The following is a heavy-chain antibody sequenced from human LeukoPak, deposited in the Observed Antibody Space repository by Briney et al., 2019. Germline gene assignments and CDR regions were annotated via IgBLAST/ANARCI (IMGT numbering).Heavy chain of an antibody. CDR1: GGSMYSSTYY. CDR3: GGAPFTSLVWMAHFDN. D-gene: IGHD3-10*01. CDR2: IYYSGST. V-gene: IGHV4-39*01. J-gene: IGHJ4*02. Sequence: TASETLSLTCSVSGGSMYSSTYYWGWIRQPPGKGLEWIGTIYYSGSTYYNPSLKSRVTISVDTSKNQFSLKLNSGTGADTAVYYCGGAPFTSLVWMAHFDNWGQGTLVTVSS.